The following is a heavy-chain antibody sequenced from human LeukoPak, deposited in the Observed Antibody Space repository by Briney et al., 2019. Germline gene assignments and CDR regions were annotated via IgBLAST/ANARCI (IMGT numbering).Heavy chain of an antibody. CDR1: GFTFSSFW. CDR2: IKQDGSEK. D-gene: IGHD2-2*01. J-gene: IGHJ6*03. Sequence: GGPLRLSCAASGFTFSSFWMSWVRQAPGKGLEWVAHIKQDGSEKYYVDSVKGRFTISRDNAKNSLYLQMNSLRAEDTAVYYCAREDIVVVPAAMRHYYYMDVWGKGATVTVSS. CDR3: AREDIVVVPAAMRHYYYMDV. V-gene: IGHV3-7*01.